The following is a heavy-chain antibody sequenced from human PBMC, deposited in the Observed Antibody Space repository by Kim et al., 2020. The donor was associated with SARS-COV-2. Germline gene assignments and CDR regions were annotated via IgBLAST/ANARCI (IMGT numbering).Heavy chain of an antibody. D-gene: IGHD3-22*01. Sequence: ASVKVSCKASGYTFTSYYMHWVRQAPGQGLEWMGRINPSGGSTSYAQKFQGRVTMTRDTSTSTVYMELSSLRSEDTAVYYCARATAYYYDSSGYSHPRWGQGTLVTVSP. CDR2: INPSGGST. J-gene: IGHJ4*02. CDR3: ARATAYYYDSSGYSHPR. V-gene: IGHV1-46*01. CDR1: GYTFTSYY.